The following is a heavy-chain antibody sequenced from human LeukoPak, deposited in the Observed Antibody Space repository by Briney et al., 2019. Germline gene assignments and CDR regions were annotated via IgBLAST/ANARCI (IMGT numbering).Heavy chain of an antibody. J-gene: IGHJ4*02. CDR3: ARDSYDIGWYYFDY. V-gene: IGHV3-23*01. D-gene: IGHD6-19*01. CDR2: ISGSGGNT. CDR1: GFSFSSYA. Sequence: GGSLRLSCAASGFSFSSYAMSWVRQAPGKGLEWVSAISGSGGNTYYADSVRGRFTISRDNSKNTLYLQMNSLRAEDTAVYYCARDSYDIGWYYFDYWGQGTLVTVSS.